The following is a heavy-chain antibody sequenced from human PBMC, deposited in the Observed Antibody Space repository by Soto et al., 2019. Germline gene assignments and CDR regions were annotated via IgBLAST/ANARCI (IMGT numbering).Heavy chain of an antibody. Sequence: QVQLQQWGAGLLKPSETLSLTCAVYGGSFSGYYWSWVRQPPGKGLEWIGEINHSGSTNYNPSLKRRVTISVDTSKNQFSLKLSSVTAADTAVYYCARGRVGARALLDYWGQGTLVTVSS. V-gene: IGHV4-34*01. CDR2: INHSGST. J-gene: IGHJ4*02. CDR3: ARGRVGARALLDY. CDR1: GGSFSGYY. D-gene: IGHD1-26*01.